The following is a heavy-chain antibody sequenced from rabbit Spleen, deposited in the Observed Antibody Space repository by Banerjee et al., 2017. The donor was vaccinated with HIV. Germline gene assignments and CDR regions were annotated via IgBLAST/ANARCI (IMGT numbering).Heavy chain of an antibody. CDR2: IYTGSSGNT. CDR3: ARDDITYRYTTL. V-gene: IGHV1S40*01. CDR1: GFDFSSCA. D-gene: IGHD6-1*01. J-gene: IGHJ3*01. Sequence: QSLEESGGGLVQPGGSLTLSCKASGFDFSSCAMAWVRQAPGKGLEWIARIYTGSSGNTYYANWAKGRFTISKTSSTTVTLQLNSLTAADTATYFCARDDITYRYTTLWGQGTLVTVS.